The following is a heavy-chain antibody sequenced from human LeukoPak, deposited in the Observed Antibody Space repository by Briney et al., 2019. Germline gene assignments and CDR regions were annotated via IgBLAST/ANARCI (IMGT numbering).Heavy chain of an antibody. V-gene: IGHV4-4*07. Sequence: SETLSLTCTVSGGSISSYYWSWIRQPAGKGLEWIGRIYTSGSTNYNPSLKSRVTMSVDTSKNQFSLKLSSVTAADTAVYYCARDMAGIVGATRAFDYWGQGTLVTVSS. CDR2: IYTSGST. CDR3: ARDMAGIVGATRAFDY. J-gene: IGHJ4*02. CDR1: GGSISSYY. D-gene: IGHD1-26*01.